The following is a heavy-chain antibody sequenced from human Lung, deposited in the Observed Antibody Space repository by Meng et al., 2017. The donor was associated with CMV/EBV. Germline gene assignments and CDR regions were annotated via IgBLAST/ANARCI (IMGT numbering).Heavy chain of an antibody. CDR2: IKQDGSEK. CDR1: GFTFSSYW. J-gene: IGHJ3*01. CDR3: ARPRRYKWNDEDAFDF. V-gene: IGHV3-7*01. Sequence: GGSXRLXCAASGFTFSSYWMSWVRQAPGKGLEWVANIKQDGSEKYYVDSVKGRFTISRDNAKNSLYLQMNSLRAEDTAVYYCARPRRYKWNDEDAFDFWGRGXMVTFSS. D-gene: IGHD1-1*01.